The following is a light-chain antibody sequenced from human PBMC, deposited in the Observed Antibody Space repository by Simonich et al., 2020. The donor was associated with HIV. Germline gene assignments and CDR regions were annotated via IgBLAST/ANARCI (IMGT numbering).Light chain of an antibody. CDR2: GNN. J-gene: IGLJ3*02. Sequence: QSVLTQPPSVSGAPGQRVTISCTGGSSNIGAGYDVHWYQQLPGTAPKPLIYGNNNRPSGVPDRFSGSKSGTSASLAITGLQAEDEADYYCQSSDSSLSGSVFGGGTKLTVL. CDR3: QSSDSSLSGSV. V-gene: IGLV1-40*01. CDR1: SSNIGAGYD.